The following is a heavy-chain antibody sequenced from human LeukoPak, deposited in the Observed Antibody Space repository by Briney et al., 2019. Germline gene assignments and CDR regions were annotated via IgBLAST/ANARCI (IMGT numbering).Heavy chain of an antibody. J-gene: IGHJ3*02. V-gene: IGHV2-5*01. Sequence: SGPTLVKPPQTLTLTCTFSGFSLSTSGVGVGWIRQPPGKALEWLALIYWNDDKRYSPSLKSRLTITKDTSKNQVVLTTTNMDPVDTAAYYCAHSGTVTTPHDAFDIWGQGTMVTVSS. CDR1: GFSLSTSGVG. CDR2: IYWNDDK. D-gene: IGHD4-17*01. CDR3: AHSGTVTTPHDAFDI.